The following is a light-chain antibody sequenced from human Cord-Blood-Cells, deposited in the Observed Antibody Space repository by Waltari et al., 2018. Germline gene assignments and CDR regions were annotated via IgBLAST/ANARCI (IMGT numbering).Light chain of an antibody. CDR2: GAS. V-gene: IGKV3-15*01. CDR3: QQYNNWPLT. J-gene: IGKJ4*01. CDR1: QSVSSN. Sequence: IVMTQSPATLSVSPGERATLSCRAGQSVSSNLAWYQQKPGQAPRLLIYGASARATGIPARFSGSGSGTEFTLTISSLQSEDFAVYYCQQYNNWPLTFGGGTKVEIK.